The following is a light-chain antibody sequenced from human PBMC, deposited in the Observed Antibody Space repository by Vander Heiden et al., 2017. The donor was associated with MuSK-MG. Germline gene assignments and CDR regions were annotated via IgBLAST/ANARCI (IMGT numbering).Light chain of an antibody. CDR3: QAWDSSTGGVV. CDR2: QDS. V-gene: IGLV3-1*01. J-gene: IGLJ2*01. Sequence: SYELTQPPSVSVSPGQTASITCSGATLGDKYACWYQQKPGQSPVLVIYQDSKRPSGIPERFSGSNSGNTATLTISGTQAMDEADYYCQAWDSSTGGVVFGGGTKLTVL. CDR1: TLGDKY.